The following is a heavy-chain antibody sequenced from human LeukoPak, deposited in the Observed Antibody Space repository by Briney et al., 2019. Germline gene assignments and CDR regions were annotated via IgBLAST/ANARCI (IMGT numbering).Heavy chain of an antibody. Sequence: ASVKVSCKASGYTFTSYDINWVRQATGQGLEWMGWMNPNSGNTGYAQKFQGRVTMTRNTSISTAYMELSSLRSEDTAVYYCARRDSWSPYYGMDVWGQGTTVTVSS. CDR3: ARRDSWSPYYGMDV. CDR1: GYTFTSYD. J-gene: IGHJ6*02. V-gene: IGHV1-8*01. CDR2: MNPNSGNT.